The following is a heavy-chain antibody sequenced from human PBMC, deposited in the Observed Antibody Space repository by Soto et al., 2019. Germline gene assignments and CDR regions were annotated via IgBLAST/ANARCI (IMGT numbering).Heavy chain of an antibody. CDR2: IYHTGST. CDR3: ARAHCGPSGYYFDS. Sequence: QVQLQESGSGLVKPSQTLSLTCTVSGASISSGGYSWSWIRQPPRQGLEWIGYIYHTGSTSYSPSLKSRVTMSVNKSKKQFSLSLNSVTAADTAIYYCARAHCGPSGYYFDSWGQGALFAVSS. CDR1: GASISSGGYS. V-gene: IGHV4-30-2*01. J-gene: IGHJ4*02. D-gene: IGHD3-22*01.